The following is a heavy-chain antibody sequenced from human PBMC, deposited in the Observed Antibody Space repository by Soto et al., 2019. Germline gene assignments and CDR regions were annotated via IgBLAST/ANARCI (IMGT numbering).Heavy chain of an antibody. Sequence: QVQLQESGPGLVKPSQTLPLTCTLSGGSLNSGGYCWSWLRQHPGKGLDWIGCISYGGSTSYNPSLKSRVTISVDTSKNQFSLKLTSVTAADTAVYYCSRGILVWGQGALITVSS. J-gene: IGHJ4*02. CDR1: GGSLNSGGYC. V-gene: IGHV4-31*03. D-gene: IGHD5-18*01. CDR2: ISYGGST. CDR3: SRGILV.